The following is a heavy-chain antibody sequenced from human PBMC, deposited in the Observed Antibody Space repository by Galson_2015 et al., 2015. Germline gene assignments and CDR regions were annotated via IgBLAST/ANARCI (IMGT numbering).Heavy chain of an antibody. J-gene: IGHJ4*02. D-gene: IGHD3-3*01. CDR1: GFTFSSYW. CDR2: IKQDGSEK. Sequence: SLRLSCAASGFTFSSYWMSWVRQAPGKGLEWVANIKQDGSEKYYVDSVKGRFTISRDNAKNSLYLQTNSLRAEDTAVYYCARAPHYDFWSGYLYWGQGTLVTVSS. V-gene: IGHV3-7*01. CDR3: ARAPHYDFWSGYLY.